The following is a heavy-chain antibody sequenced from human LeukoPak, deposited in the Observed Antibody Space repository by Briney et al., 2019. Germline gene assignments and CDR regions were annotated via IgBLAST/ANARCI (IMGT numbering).Heavy chain of an antibody. J-gene: IGHJ4*02. CDR3: ATRVCSGGSCYSYC. Sequence: GGSLRLSCAASGFTVSSNYMSWVRQAPGKGLEWVSVIYSGGSTYYADSVKGRFTISRDNSKNTLYLQMNSLRAEDTAAYYCATRVCSGGSCYSYCWGQGTLVTVSS. CDR1: GFTVSSNY. V-gene: IGHV3-66*01. CDR2: IYSGGST. D-gene: IGHD2-15*01.